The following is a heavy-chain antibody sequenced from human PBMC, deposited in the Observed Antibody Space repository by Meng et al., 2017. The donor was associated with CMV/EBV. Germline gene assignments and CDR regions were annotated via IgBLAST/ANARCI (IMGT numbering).Heavy chain of an antibody. Sequence: EVQLVESGGGLVKPGGSLRLSCAASGFTFSGYSMNWVRQAPGKGLEWVSSISSSSSYIYYADSVKGRFTISRDNAKNSLYLQMNSLRAEDTAVYYCASYSSSWEGYWGQGILVTVSS. CDR3: ASYSSSWEGY. J-gene: IGHJ4*02. D-gene: IGHD6-13*01. V-gene: IGHV3-21*01. CDR1: GFTFSGYS. CDR2: ISSSSSYI.